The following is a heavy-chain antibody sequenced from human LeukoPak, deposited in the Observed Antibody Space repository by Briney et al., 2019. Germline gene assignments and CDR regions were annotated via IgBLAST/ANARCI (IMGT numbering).Heavy chain of an antibody. CDR3: ARDLGYYYYYGMDV. CDR2: ISSSGSTI. D-gene: IGHD7-27*01. CDR1: GFTFSDYY. J-gene: IGHJ6*02. Sequence: GGSLRFSCAASGFTFSDYYMSWIRQAPGKGLEWVSYISSSGSTIYYADSVKGRFTISRDNAKNSLYLQMNSLRAEDTAVYYCARDLGYYYYYGMDVWGQGTTVTVSS. V-gene: IGHV3-11*01.